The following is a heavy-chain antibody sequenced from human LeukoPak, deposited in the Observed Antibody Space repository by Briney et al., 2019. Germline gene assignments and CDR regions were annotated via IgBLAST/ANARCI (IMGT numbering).Heavy chain of an antibody. Sequence: SVKVSCKASGGTFSSYAISWVRQAPGQGLEWMGGIIPIFGTANYAQKFQGRVTITADESTSTAYMELSSLRSEDTAVYYCARVGRPRYYYYGMDVWGRGTTVTVSS. CDR1: GGTFSSYA. CDR2: IIPIFGTA. J-gene: IGHJ6*02. V-gene: IGHV1-69*01. CDR3: ARVGRPRYYYYGMDV.